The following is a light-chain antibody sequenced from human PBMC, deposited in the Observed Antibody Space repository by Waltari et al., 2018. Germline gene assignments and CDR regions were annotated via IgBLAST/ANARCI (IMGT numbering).Light chain of an antibody. V-gene: IGKV2-28*01. CDR2: LGS. Sequence: IVMTQSPLSLPVTSGEPASISCRSSQSLLHSIGYNYLDWYLQKPGQSPQLLIYLGSNRASGVPDRFSGSGSGTDFTLKISRVEAEDVGVYYCMQALQTPRTFGQGTRLEIK. CDR1: QSLLHSIGYNY. J-gene: IGKJ5*01. CDR3: MQALQTPRT.